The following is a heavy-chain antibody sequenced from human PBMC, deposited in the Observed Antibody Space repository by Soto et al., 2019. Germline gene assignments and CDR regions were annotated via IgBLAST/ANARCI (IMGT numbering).Heavy chain of an antibody. Sequence: GASVKVSCKASGFTFSSSVVQWVRQARGQRLEWIGWIVVDSGNTDYAQKFQERVTITRDMSTSTAYMELSSLRSEDTAVYYCAADPESGNYDSGKTFDYWGQGTLVTVSS. CDR1: GFTFSSSV. V-gene: IGHV1-58*01. CDR3: AADPESGNYDSGKTFDY. CDR2: IVVDSGNT. D-gene: IGHD1-26*01. J-gene: IGHJ4*02.